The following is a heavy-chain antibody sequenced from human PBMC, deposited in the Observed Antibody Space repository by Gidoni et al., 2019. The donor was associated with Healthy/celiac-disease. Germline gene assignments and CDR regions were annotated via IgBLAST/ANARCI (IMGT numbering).Heavy chain of an antibody. D-gene: IGHD6-19*01. CDR1: GFTFSNAW. V-gene: IGHV3-15*01. J-gene: IGHJ6*02. Sequence: EVQLVESGGGLVKPGGSLRLSCAASGFTFSNAWMSWVRQAPGKGLEWVGRIKSKTDGGTTDYAAPVKGRFTISRDDSKNTLYLQMNSLKTEDTAVYYCTTGIAVSIAYYYGMDVWGQGTTVTVSS. CDR2: IKSKTDGGTT. CDR3: TTGIAVSIAYYYGMDV.